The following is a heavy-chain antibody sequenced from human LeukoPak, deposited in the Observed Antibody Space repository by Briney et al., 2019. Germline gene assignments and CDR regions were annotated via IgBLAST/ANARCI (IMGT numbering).Heavy chain of an antibody. CDR2: IIPIFGTA. Sequence: GASVKVSCXASGGTLSSYAISWVRQAHGQGLEWMGGIIPIFGTANYAQKFQGRVTITADESTSTAYMELSSLRSEDTAVYYCARVNSYGNYFDYWGQGTLVTVSS. J-gene: IGHJ4*02. V-gene: IGHV1-69*01. CDR3: ARVNSYGNYFDY. CDR1: GGTLSSYA. D-gene: IGHD5-18*01.